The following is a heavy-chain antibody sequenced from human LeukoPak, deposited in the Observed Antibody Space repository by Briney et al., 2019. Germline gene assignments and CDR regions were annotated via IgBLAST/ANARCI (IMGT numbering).Heavy chain of an antibody. V-gene: IGHV3-15*07. CDR2: IRSKIDGGAT. CDR3: YTSITDY. D-gene: IGHD2-21*01. Sequence: AGGSLRLSCAASGFNVNNAWMSWVRQAPGKGLEWVGRIRSKIDGGATDYAAPVKGRFTISRDDSKNTLYLQINSLKIEGTAMYYCYTSITDYWGQGTLVTVSS. J-gene: IGHJ4*02. CDR1: GFNVNNAW.